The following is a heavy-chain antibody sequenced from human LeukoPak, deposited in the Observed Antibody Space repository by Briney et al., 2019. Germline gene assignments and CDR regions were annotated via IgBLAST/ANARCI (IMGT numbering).Heavy chain of an antibody. J-gene: IGHJ5*02. CDR1: GYAVTGHN. CDR3: ARDNSVEDIAWWFDP. Sequence: SVTVSSRAAGYAVTGHNMQWVRQAPGQRLEWMGVINPTGDTTRYAQKFQGRVTMTRDMSTSTDYMELSSLRSEDTAVYYCARDNSVEDIAWWFDPWGQGTLVTVSP. V-gene: IGHV1-46*01. CDR2: INPTGDTT. D-gene: IGHD4-23*01.